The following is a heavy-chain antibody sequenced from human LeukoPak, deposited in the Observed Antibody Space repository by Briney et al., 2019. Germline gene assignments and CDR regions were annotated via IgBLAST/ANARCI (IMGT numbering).Heavy chain of an antibody. D-gene: IGHD5-18*01. CDR3: ARDAQWIQLWLTGGFDY. Sequence: SETLSLTCSVSGGSISSSSYYWGWIRQPPGKGLEWIGSIYYSGSTYYNPSLKSRVTISVDTSKNQFSLKLSSVTAADTAVYYCARDAQWIQLWLTGGFDYWGQGTLVTVSS. CDR1: GGSISSSSYY. CDR2: IYYSGST. V-gene: IGHV4-39*07. J-gene: IGHJ4*02.